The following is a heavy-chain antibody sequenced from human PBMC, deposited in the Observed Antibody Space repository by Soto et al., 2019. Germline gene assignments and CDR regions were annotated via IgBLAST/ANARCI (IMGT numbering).Heavy chain of an antibody. D-gene: IGHD1-26*01. CDR3: ATQEVGGSYVYTFDP. CDR1: GGSISSYY. V-gene: IGHV4-59*05. Sequence: SETLSLTCTVSGGSISSYYWGWIRQPPGKGLEWTGSIYYSGSTYYNPSLKSRVTISVDTSKNQFSLKLSSVTAADTAVYYCATQEVGGSYVYTFDPWGQGTLVTVSS. CDR2: IYYSGST. J-gene: IGHJ5*02.